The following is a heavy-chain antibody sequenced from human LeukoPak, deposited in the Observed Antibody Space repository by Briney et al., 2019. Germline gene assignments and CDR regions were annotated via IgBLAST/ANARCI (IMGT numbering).Heavy chain of an antibody. Sequence: GGSLRLSCAASGFSFSSYEMNWVRQAPGKGLEWVSYISFSGNSIYYADSVKGRFTISRDNAKNSLYLQMNSLRAEDTAVYYCARDYVWGSDRYTDYWGQGNLVTVSS. CDR2: ISFSGNSI. CDR1: GFSFSSYE. CDR3: ARDYVWGSDRYTDY. V-gene: IGHV3-48*03. J-gene: IGHJ4*02. D-gene: IGHD3-16*02.